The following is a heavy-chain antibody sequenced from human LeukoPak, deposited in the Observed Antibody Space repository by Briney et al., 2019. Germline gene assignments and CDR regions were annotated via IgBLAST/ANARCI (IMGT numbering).Heavy chain of an antibody. CDR3: ARRQKGFGELYYYYYMDV. J-gene: IGHJ6*03. V-gene: IGHV4-39*07. CDR1: GGSISSSSYY. D-gene: IGHD3-10*01. Sequence: PSETLSLTCTVSGGSISSSSYYWGWIRQPPGKGLEWIGSIYYSGSTYYNPSLKSRVTISVDTSKNQFSLKLSSVTAADTAVYYCARRQKGFGELYYYYYMDVWGKGTTVTISS. CDR2: IYYSGST.